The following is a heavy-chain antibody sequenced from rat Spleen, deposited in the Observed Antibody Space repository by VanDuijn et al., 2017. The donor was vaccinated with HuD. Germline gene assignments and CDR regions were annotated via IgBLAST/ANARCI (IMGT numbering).Heavy chain of an antibody. D-gene: IGHD1-12*02. CDR2: ISYDGSST. CDR1: GFTFSNYD. Sequence: EVQLVESGGGLVQPGRSMKLSCAASGFTFSNYDMAWVRQAPTKGLEWVASISYDGSSTYYRDSVKGRFTISRDNAKSTLYLQMDSLRSEDTATFYCTTGDYYDGSYYYEVMDAWGQGASVTVSS. CDR3: TTGDYYDGSYYYEVMDA. V-gene: IGHV5-20*01. J-gene: IGHJ4*01.